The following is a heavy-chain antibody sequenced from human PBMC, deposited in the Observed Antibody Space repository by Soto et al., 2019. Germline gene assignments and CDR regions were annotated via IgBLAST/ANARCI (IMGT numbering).Heavy chain of an antibody. Sequence: PSETLSLTCTVSGGSISSSSYYWSWIRQPPGKGLEWIGYIYYSGSTNYNPSLKSRVTISVDTSKNQFSLKLSSVTAADTAVYYCARYGFRDYYYYYMDVWGKGTTVTVSS. CDR3: ARYGFRDYYYYYMDV. D-gene: IGHD3-10*01. V-gene: IGHV4-61*01. J-gene: IGHJ6*03. CDR2: IYYSGST. CDR1: GGSISSSSYY.